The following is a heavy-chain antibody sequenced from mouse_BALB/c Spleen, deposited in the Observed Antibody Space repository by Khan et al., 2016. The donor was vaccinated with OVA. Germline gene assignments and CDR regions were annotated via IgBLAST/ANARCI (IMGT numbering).Heavy chain of an antibody. V-gene: IGHV1-20*01. J-gene: IGHJ2*01. D-gene: IGHD1-1*01. CDR2: INPHIGET. CDR3: TRIYRSDFDY. Sequence: VQLKESGPELVRPGASVKISCTASGYSFTGYFMNWVMQSHGKSLEWIGRINPHIGETFYNQRFKDKATLTVDASSSTAHMELRSLTSEDSAVYYCTRIYRSDFDYWGQGTTLTVSS. CDR1: GYSFTGYF.